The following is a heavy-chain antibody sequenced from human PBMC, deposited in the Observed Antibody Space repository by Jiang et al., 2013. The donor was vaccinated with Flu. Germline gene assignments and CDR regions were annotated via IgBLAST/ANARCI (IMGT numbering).Heavy chain of an antibody. CDR3: ARGPDSSTYYYFY. Sequence: EVKKPGSSVKVSCRASGDTFNIHAISWVRQAPGQRLEWMGGIIPIFGTANYAQKFQGRVTITADKSTSTVYMALSSLGSEDTAVYYCARGPDSSTYYYFYWGQGTLVTVSS. J-gene: IGHJ4*02. D-gene: IGHD3-22*01. V-gene: IGHV1-69*06. CDR2: IIPIFGTA. CDR1: GDTFNIHA.